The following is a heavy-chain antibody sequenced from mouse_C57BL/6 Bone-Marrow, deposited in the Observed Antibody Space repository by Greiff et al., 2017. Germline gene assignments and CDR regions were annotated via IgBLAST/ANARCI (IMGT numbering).Heavy chain of an antibody. D-gene: IGHD1-3*01. CDR3: ARSKGDYAMDY. CDR2: IDPSDSET. CDR1: GYTFTSYW. V-gene: IGHV1-52*01. J-gene: IGHJ4*01. Sequence: VQLKQPGAELVRPGSSVKLSCKASGYTFTSYWMHWVKQRPIQGLEWIGNIDPSDSETHYNQKFKDKATLTVDKSSSTAYMQLISLTSEDSAVYYLARSKGDYAMDYWVQGTSVTVSS.